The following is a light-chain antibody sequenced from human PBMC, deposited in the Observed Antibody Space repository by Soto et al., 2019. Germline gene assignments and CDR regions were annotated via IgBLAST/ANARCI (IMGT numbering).Light chain of an antibody. V-gene: IGKV3-15*01. CDR3: QQYNNWLSLT. J-gene: IGKJ4*01. Sequence: EIVMTQSPATLSVSPGERATLSCRASQSVSSNLAWYQQKPGQAPRLLIYGASTRATGIPARFSGSGSGTEFTLTISRLQSEDVAVYYCQQYNNWLSLTFGGGTKVEIK. CDR1: QSVSSN. CDR2: GAS.